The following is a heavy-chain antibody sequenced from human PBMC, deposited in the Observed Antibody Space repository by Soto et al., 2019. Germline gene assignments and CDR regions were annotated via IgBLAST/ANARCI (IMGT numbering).Heavy chain of an antibody. V-gene: IGHV3-23*01. CDR1: GFTFSSYA. CDR2: ISGSGGST. J-gene: IGHJ6*03. D-gene: IGHD3-10*01. Sequence: PGGSLRLSCAASGFTFSSYAMSWVRQAPGKGLEWVSAISGSGGSTYYADSVKGRFTISRDNSKNTLYLQMNSLRAEDTAVYYCAKGSAGSYTYYYYYYMDVWGKGTTVTVSS. CDR3: AKGSAGSYTYYYYYYMDV.